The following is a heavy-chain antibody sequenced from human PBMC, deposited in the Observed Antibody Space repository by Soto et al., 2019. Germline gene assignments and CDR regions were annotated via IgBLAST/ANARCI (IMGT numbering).Heavy chain of an antibody. Sequence: QVQLVESGGGVVQPGRSLRLSCAASGFTFSSYGMHWVRQAPGKGLEWVAVIWYDGSNKYYADSVKGRFTISRDNSKNTLYLQMTSVRAENTAVYYCARDGYCSGGSCYSVPVFDYWGQGTLFTVSS. CDR1: GFTFSSYG. CDR2: IWYDGSNK. J-gene: IGHJ4*02. D-gene: IGHD2-15*01. V-gene: IGHV3-33*01. CDR3: ARDGYCSGGSCYSVPVFDY.